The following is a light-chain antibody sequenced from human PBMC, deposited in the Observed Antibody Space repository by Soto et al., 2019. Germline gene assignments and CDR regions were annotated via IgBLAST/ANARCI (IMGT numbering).Light chain of an antibody. CDR3: QQYNTYWT. CDR2: DAS. Sequence: DIHLTQSTSTLSASVGDRVTITCRASQTISHWLAWFQQKPGKAPKLLIFDASSLENGVPSRFSGSGSGTEFTLTITGLQPDDFATYYCQQYNTYWTFAQGTKVDI. CDR1: QTISHW. J-gene: IGKJ1*01. V-gene: IGKV1-5*01.